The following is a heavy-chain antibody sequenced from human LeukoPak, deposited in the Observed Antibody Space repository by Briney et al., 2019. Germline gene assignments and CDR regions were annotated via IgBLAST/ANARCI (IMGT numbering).Heavy chain of an antibody. CDR1: GYTFTGCY. CDR2: INPNSGGT. Sequence: ASVNVSCKASGYTFTGCYMHWVRQAPGQGLEWMGWINPNSGGTNYAQKFQGRVTMTRDTSISTAYMELSRLRSDDTAVYYCARVRSRQLLCFDYWGQGTLVTVSS. D-gene: IGHD2-2*01. V-gene: IGHV1-2*02. CDR3: ARVRSRQLLCFDY. J-gene: IGHJ4*02.